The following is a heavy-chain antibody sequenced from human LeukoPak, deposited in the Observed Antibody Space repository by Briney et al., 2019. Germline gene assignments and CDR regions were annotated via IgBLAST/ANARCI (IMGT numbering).Heavy chain of an antibody. CDR2: ISSVGSNK. CDR3: AKDLRYYYGSGSYYNYYYYGMDV. Sequence: GGSLRLSCAASGFTFTSYGMHWVRHAPGKGRDRVAVISSVGSNKYYADSLKGRFTISRDNSKNPLYLQMNSLRAADMAVYYCAKDLRYYYGSGSYYNYYYYGMDVWGQGTTVTVSS. CDR1: GFTFTSYG. D-gene: IGHD3-10*01. V-gene: IGHV3-30*18. J-gene: IGHJ6*02.